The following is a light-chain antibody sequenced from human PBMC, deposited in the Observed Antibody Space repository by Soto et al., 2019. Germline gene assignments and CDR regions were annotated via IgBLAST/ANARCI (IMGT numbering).Light chain of an antibody. Sequence: EIVLTQSPGTLSLSPGERATLSCRASQSVSSSYLAWYQQKPGQAPRLLIYGASSRATGIPDRFSGSGSGTDFTLTISRLEPEDVAVYYCQQYGSSPPITFGHGTKVEIK. V-gene: IGKV3-20*01. CDR2: GAS. CDR3: QQYGSSPPIT. CDR1: QSVSSSY. J-gene: IGKJ3*01.